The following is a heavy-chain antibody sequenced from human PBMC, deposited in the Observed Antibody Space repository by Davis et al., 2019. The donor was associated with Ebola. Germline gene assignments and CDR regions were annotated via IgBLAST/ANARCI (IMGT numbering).Heavy chain of an antibody. CDR3: TAYDSTIRNY. CDR2: ISWDGRST. CDR1: GFAFGDYA. V-gene: IGHV3-43D*03. D-gene: IGHD3-22*01. J-gene: IGHJ4*02. Sequence: GGSLRLSCAASGFAFGDYAMHWVRQAPGKGLEWVSLISWDGRSTAYADSVRDRFSISRDNSRNFLYLQMSGLTAEDTALYYCTAYDSTIRNYWGQGTLVTVS.